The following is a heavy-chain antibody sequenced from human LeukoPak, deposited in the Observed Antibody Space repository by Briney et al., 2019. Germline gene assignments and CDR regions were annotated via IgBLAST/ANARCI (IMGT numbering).Heavy chain of an antibody. CDR3: ARGSSNIAGRNNWFDP. J-gene: IGHJ5*02. CDR1: GYTFTGYY. V-gene: IGHV1-2*02. Sequence: SVKVSCKASGYTFTGYYMHWVRQAPGQGLEWMGWINPNSGGTNYAQKFQGRVTMTRDTSISTAYMELSRLRADDTAVYYCARGSSNIAGRNNWFDPWGQGTLVTVSS. CDR2: INPNSGGT. D-gene: IGHD6-6*01.